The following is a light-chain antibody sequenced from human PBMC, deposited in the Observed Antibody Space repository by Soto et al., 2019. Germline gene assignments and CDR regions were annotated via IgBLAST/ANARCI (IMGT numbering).Light chain of an antibody. V-gene: IGKV1-5*03. Sequence: DIQMTQSPSTLSASVGDRVTITFRASQNINTWLAWYQQKPGKGPILLIYRASRLESGVPSRFSGSGSGTEFALTISSLQPADFATYYCQQYETYSWTFGQGTKVDIK. J-gene: IGKJ1*01. CDR1: QNINTW. CDR2: RAS. CDR3: QQYETYSWT.